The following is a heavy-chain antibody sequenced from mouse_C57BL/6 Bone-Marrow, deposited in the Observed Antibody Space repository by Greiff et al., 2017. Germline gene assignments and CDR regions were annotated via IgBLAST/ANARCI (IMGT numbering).Heavy chain of an antibody. J-gene: IGHJ4*01. CDR1: GFTFSSYG. CDR2: ISSGGSYT. Sequence: EVQRVESGGDLVKPGGSLKLSCAASGFTFSSYGMSWVRQTPDKRLEWVATISSGGSYTYYPDSVKGRFTISRDNAKNTLYLQMSSLKSEDTAMYYCARHGVTHFWYAMDYWGQGTSVTVSS. CDR3: ARHGVTHFWYAMDY. V-gene: IGHV5-6*01. D-gene: IGHD2-2*01.